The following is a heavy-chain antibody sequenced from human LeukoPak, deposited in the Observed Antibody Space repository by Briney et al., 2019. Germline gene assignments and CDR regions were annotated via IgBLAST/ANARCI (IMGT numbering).Heavy chain of an antibody. CDR1: GFTFSSYG. J-gene: IGHJ6*03. CDR3: AKDGTSSSFPYYYYMDV. Sequence: GGSLRLSCAASGFTFSSYGMHWVRQAPGKGLEWVAFIRYDGSNKYYADSVKGRFTISRDNSKNTLYLQMNSLRAEDTAVYYCAKDGTSSSFPYYYYMDVWGKGTTVTASS. V-gene: IGHV3-30*02. D-gene: IGHD6-6*01. CDR2: IRYDGSNK.